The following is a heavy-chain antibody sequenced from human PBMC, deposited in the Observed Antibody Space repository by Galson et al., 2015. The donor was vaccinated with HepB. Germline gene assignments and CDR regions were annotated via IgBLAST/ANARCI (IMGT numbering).Heavy chain of an antibody. D-gene: IGHD5-24*01. CDR2: IYPGDSDT. CDR3: ARQGDGYNWANAFDI. J-gene: IGHJ3*02. Sequence: QSGAEVKKPGESLKISCKGSGYSFTSYWIGWVRQMPGKGLEWMGIIYPGDSDTRYSPSFQGQVTISADKSISTAYLQWSSLKASDTAMYYSARQGDGYNWANAFDIWGQGTMVTVSS. CDR1: GYSFTSYW. V-gene: IGHV5-51*01.